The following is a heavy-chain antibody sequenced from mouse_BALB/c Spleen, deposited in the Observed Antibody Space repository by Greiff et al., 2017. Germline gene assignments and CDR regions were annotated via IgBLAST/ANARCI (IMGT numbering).Heavy chain of an antibody. J-gene: IGHJ4*01. CDR3: TREGALLRPMDY. Sequence: EVQLQQSGTVLARPGASVKMSCKASGYSFTSYWMHWVKQRPGQCLEWIGAIYPGNSDTSYNQKFKGKAKLTAVTSASTAYMELSSLTNEDSAVYYCTREGALLRPMDYWGQGTSVTVSS. V-gene: IGHV1-5*01. CDR2: IYPGNSDT. D-gene: IGHD1-2*01. CDR1: GYSFTSYW.